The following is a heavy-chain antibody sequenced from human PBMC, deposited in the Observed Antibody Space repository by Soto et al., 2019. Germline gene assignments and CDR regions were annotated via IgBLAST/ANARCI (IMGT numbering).Heavy chain of an antibody. J-gene: IGHJ4*02. D-gene: IGHD1-26*01. CDR3: ARDVVGSDYFDS. V-gene: IGHV1-2*02. CDR1: GYTFTDYY. Sequence: ASVKVSCKASGYTFTDYYMHWVRQAPGQGLEWMGWINPKTGGTNYVQKFQGRVTMTRDTSITTAYMELSRLGSGDTAVYYCARDVVGSDYFDSWGQGTLVTVSS. CDR2: INPKTGGT.